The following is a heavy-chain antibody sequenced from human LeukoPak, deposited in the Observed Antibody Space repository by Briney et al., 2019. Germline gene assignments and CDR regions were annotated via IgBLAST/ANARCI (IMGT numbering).Heavy chain of an antibody. Sequence: ASAKVSCKASGYTFTGYYMHWVRQAPGQGLEWMGWINPNSGGTNYAQKLQGRVTMTTDTSTSTAYMELRSLRSDDTAVYYCARDYDFWSGYSGHYYFDYWGQGTLVTVSS. CDR1: GYTFTGYY. CDR3: ARDYDFWSGYSGHYYFDY. V-gene: IGHV1-2*02. J-gene: IGHJ4*02. D-gene: IGHD3-3*01. CDR2: INPNSGGT.